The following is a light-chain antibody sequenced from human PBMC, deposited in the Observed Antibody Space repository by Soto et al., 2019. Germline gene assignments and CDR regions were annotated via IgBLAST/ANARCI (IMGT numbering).Light chain of an antibody. CDR2: NNN. CDR1: SSNIGSNT. Sequence: QSVLTQPPSASGTPGQRVTISCSGSSSNIGSNTVNWYQQLPGTAPKLLIYNNNQRPSGVPDRFSGSTSGTSASLAISGLQSEDEADYYCAAWDDSLNGYVFGTGTKLNVL. CDR3: AAWDDSLNGYV. V-gene: IGLV1-44*01. J-gene: IGLJ1*01.